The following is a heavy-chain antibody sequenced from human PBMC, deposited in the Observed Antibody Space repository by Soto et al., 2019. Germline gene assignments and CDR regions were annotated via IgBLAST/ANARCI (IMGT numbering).Heavy chain of an antibody. CDR1: GFTFSNYW. D-gene: IGHD5-18*01. J-gene: IGHJ5*02. CDR3: ASAPYVDTAMVSLDP. V-gene: IGHV3-11*01. CDR2: ISSSGSTI. Sequence: GGSLRLSCAASGFTFSNYWMHWVRQAPGEGLEWVSYISSSGSTIYYADSVKGRFTISRDNAKNSLYLQMNSLRAEDTAVYYCASAPYVDTAMVSLDPWGQGTLVTVSS.